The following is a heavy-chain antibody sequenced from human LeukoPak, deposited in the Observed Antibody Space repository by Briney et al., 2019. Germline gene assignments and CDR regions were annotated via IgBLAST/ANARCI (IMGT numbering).Heavy chain of an antibody. Sequence: GGSLRLSCAASGFTFSSYGMHWVRQAPGKGLEGVAVISYDGSNKYYADSVKGRFTIYRDNSKNTLYLQMNSLRAEDTAVYYCAKDGPTGFDYWGQGTLVTVSS. D-gene: IGHD3/OR15-3a*01. J-gene: IGHJ4*02. CDR3: AKDGPTGFDY. CDR1: GFTFSSYG. V-gene: IGHV3-30*18. CDR2: ISYDGSNK.